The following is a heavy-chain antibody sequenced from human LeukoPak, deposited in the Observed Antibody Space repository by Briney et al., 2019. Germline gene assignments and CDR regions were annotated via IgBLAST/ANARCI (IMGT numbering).Heavy chain of an antibody. J-gene: IGHJ6*04. V-gene: IGHV3-30*04. Sequence: GGSLRLSCAASGFTFSSYAMHWVRQAPGKGLEWVAVISYDGSNKYYADSVKGRFTISRDNPKNTLYLQMNSLRAEDTAVYYCARELLGMDVWGKGTTVTVSS. CDR2: ISYDGSNK. D-gene: IGHD2-15*01. CDR1: GFTFSSYA. CDR3: ARELLGMDV.